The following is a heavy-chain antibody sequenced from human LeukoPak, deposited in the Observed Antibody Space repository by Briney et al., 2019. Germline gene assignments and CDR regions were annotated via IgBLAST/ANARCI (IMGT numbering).Heavy chain of an antibody. CDR2: ISYDGTNK. Sequence: GGSLRLSCAASGFTFSSYAMHWVRQAPGKGLEWVAVISYDGTNKYYADSVKGRFTISRDNSKNTLYLQMHSLRAEDTAVYYCARAALVRGAMGIWGQGTLVTVSS. J-gene: IGHJ4*02. CDR3: ARAALVRGAMGI. D-gene: IGHD3-10*01. V-gene: IGHV3-30*14. CDR1: GFTFSSYA.